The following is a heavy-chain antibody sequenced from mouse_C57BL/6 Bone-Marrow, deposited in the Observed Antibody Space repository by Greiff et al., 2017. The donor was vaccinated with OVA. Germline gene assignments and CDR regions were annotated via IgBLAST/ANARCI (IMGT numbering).Heavy chain of an antibody. D-gene: IGHD1-1*01. Sequence: EVKLVESEGGLVQPGSSMKLSCTASGFTFSDYYMAWVRQVPEKGLEWVANINYDGSSTYYLDSLKSRFIISRDNAKNILYLQMSSLKSEDTATYYCAREITTVVATNWYFDVWGTGTTVTVSS. J-gene: IGHJ1*03. V-gene: IGHV5-16*01. CDR2: INYDGSST. CDR3: AREITTVVATNWYFDV. CDR1: GFTFSDYY.